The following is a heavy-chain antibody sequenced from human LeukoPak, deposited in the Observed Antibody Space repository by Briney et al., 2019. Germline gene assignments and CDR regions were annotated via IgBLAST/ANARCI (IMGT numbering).Heavy chain of an antibody. CDR1: GFTFSDYD. J-gene: IGHJ4*02. CDR3: AREGRGHYGDFDY. D-gene: IGHD3-22*01. V-gene: IGHV3-11*01. CDR2: IRSDGSTI. Sequence: KSGGSLRLSCSASGFTFSDYDMNWIRQAPGKGLEWVSYIRSDGSTIYDADSVKGRFFISRDNARNSLYLQMNSLRAEDTAVYYCAREGRGHYGDFDYWGQGTLVTVSS.